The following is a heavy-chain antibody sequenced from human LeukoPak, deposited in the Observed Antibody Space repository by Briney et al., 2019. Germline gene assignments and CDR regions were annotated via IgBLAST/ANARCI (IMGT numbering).Heavy chain of an antibody. J-gene: IGHJ6*02. Sequence: GESLKISCKGSGYSFVSFWIGWVRQMPGKGLEWMGIIYPGDSDIRYSPSFQGQVTISADKSINTAYLQWSSLMASDTAMYYCARVQALMVRGVLDGMDVWGQGTTVTVSS. CDR2: IYPGDSDI. V-gene: IGHV5-51*01. CDR3: ARVQALMVRGVLDGMDV. CDR1: GYSFVSFW. D-gene: IGHD3-10*01.